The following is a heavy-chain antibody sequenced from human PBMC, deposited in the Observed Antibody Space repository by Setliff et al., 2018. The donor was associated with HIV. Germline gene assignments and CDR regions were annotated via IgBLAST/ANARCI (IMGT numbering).Heavy chain of an antibody. V-gene: IGHV4-59*01. J-gene: IGHJ3*01. CDR1: GDSIRSNY. D-gene: IGHD2-8*01. CDR3: ATSFCTSGVCYNDDAFDV. CDR2: IHDSGST. Sequence: LSEPLSLTCAISGDSIRSNYWNWVRQPPGKGLEWMGYIHDSGSTKYNPSLKSRVTLSVDLSKNQVSLTLSSVSAADTAVYYCATSFCTSGVCYNDDAFDVWGQGTMVTVSS.